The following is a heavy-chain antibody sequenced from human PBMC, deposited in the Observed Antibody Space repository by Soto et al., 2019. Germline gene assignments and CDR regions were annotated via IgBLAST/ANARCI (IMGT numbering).Heavy chain of an antibody. CDR1: GGSISSGGYY. J-gene: IGHJ6*02. Sequence: SETLSLTCTVSGGSISSGGYYWSWIRQHPGKGLEWIGYIYYSGSTYYNPSLKSRVTISVDTSKNQFSLKLSSVTAADTAVYYCAXGKRDGYNFYYYYGMDVWGQGTTVTVSS. D-gene: IGHD5-12*01. V-gene: IGHV4-31*03. CDR2: IYYSGST. CDR3: AXGKRDGYNFYYYYGMDV.